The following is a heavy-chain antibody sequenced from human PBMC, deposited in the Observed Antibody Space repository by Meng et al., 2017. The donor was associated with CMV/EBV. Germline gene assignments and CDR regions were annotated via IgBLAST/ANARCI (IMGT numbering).Heavy chain of an antibody. CDR3: ARDYHDWLPDYYYGMDV. D-gene: IGHD3-9*01. J-gene: IGHJ6*02. CDR1: GFTFSSYW. V-gene: IGHV3-7*01. Sequence: GESLKISCAASGFTFSSYWMSWLRQAPGKGLEWVANIKQDGSEKYYVDSVKGRFTISRDNAKNSLYLQMNSLRAEDTAVYYCARDYHDWLPDYYYGMDVWGQGTTVTVSS. CDR2: IKQDGSEK.